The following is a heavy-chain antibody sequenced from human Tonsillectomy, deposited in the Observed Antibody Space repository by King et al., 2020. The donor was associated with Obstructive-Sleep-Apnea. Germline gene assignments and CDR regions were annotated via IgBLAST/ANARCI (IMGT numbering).Heavy chain of an antibody. J-gene: IGHJ4*02. CDR2: ISYYGSNK. CDR1: GFIFSIYA. V-gene: IGHV3-30*04. CDR3: ATGSDGYNLGFPKFDY. Sequence: HVQLVESGGGVVQPGRSLRLSWAASGFIFSIYAMHWVRQAPGKGLECVAVISYYGSNKDYADSVKGRLTISRDNSKNTLYLQMNSLRAEDTAVYYCATGSDGYNLGFPKFDYWGQGTLVIVSS. D-gene: IGHD5-24*01.